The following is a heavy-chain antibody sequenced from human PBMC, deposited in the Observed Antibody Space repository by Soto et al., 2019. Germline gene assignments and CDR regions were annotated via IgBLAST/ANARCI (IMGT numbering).Heavy chain of an antibody. D-gene: IGHD6-13*01. V-gene: IGHV3-48*01. CDR3: ARHPERIAQIGWFDP. CDR2: ISSSSSTI. CDR1: GFTFSSYS. J-gene: IGHJ5*02. Sequence: SLRLSCAASGFTFSSYSMNWVRQAPGKGLEWVSYISSSSSTIYYADSVKDRFTISRDNAKNSLYLQMNSLRAEDTAVYYCARHPERIAQIGWFDPWGQGTLVTVS.